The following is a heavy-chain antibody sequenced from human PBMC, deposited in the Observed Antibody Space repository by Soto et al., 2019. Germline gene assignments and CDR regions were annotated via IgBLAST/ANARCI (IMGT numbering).Heavy chain of an antibody. CDR3: SRGRVRIGARPENCYDT. Sequence: SQTLSLTCAISGDSVSSYSAAWNWIRQSQSRVLEWQGSRYYRSKLDSDYAVTLRGRITINPHTSKNHSTDQLNTMAPVDTARYYCSRGRVRIGARPENCYDTWGQGTLVTVSS. D-gene: IGHD6-6*01. CDR2: RYYRSKLDS. J-gene: IGHJ5*02. V-gene: IGHV6-1*01. CDR1: GDSVSSYSAA.